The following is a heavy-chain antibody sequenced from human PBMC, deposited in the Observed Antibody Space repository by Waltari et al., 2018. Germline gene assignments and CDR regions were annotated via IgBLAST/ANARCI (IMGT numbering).Heavy chain of an antibody. J-gene: IGHJ6*02. CDR2: MNPNSGNT. V-gene: IGHV1-8*01. Sequence: QVQLVQSGAEVKKPGASVKVSCKASGYTFPSYDINWVRQATGQGLEWMGWMNPNSGNTVYAQKFQGRVTMTRNTSISTAYMELSSLRSEDTAVYYCARNSYYDFWSGYYGGGVDVWGQGTTVTVSS. CDR3: ARNSYYDFWSGYYGGGVDV. CDR1: GYTFPSYD. D-gene: IGHD3-3*01.